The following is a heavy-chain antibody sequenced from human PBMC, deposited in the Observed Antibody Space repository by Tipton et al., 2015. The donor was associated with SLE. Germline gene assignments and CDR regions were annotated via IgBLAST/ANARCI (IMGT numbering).Heavy chain of an antibody. CDR1: GFTFGDYA. D-gene: IGHD1-26*01. CDR2: ISWNSGSI. Sequence: SLRLSCAASGFTFGDYAMHWVRQAPGKGLEWVSGISWNSGSIGYADSVKGRFTISRDNAKNSLYLQMNSLRAEDTALYYCAKGAVEGATGWFDPWGQGTLVTVSS. CDR3: AKGAVEGATGWFDP. J-gene: IGHJ5*02. V-gene: IGHV3-9*01.